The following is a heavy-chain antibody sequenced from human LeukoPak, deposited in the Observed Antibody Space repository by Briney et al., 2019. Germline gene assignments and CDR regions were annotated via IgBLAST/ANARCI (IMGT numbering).Heavy chain of an antibody. CDR1: GFTFSSYW. CDR2: ISSSGSTI. J-gene: IGHJ4*02. V-gene: IGHV3-48*04. D-gene: IGHD5-18*01. Sequence: GGSLRLSCAASGFTFSSYWMSWVRQAPGKGLEWVSYISSSGSTIYYADSVKGRFTISRDNAKNSLYLQMNSLRAEDTAVYYCARVRIQLWLQWGQGTLVTVSS. CDR3: ARVRIQLWLQ.